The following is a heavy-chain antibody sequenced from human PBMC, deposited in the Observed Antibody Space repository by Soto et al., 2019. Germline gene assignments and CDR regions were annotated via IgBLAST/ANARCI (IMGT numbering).Heavy chain of an antibody. Sequence: QVQLVESGGGVVQPGRSLRLSCAASGFTFSNYAMHWVRQAPGKGLEWLAIISYDGDNEYYADFVRGRLTIVRDNSKNTLYLQTNNLRHEDTAVYYCAKDGGPVYCNSPGCSAKHFDYWGQGTLVTVSS. CDR1: GFTFSNYA. J-gene: IGHJ4*02. CDR2: ISYDGDNE. D-gene: IGHD2-2*01. CDR3: AKDGGPVYCNSPGCSAKHFDY. V-gene: IGHV3-30*18.